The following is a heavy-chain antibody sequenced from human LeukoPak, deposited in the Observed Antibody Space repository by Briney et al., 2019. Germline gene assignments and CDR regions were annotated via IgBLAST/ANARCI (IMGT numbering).Heavy chain of an antibody. Sequence: GGSLRLSCGASGFTFSSYGMHWVRQAPGKGLEWVAVIWYDGSNKYYADSVKGRFTITRDNSKNALYLQMNSLRAEDTAVYYCARGPMFPDYWGQETLVTVSS. V-gene: IGHV3-33*01. CDR1: GFTFSSYG. J-gene: IGHJ4*02. D-gene: IGHD3-10*02. CDR2: IWYDGSNK. CDR3: ARGPMFPDY.